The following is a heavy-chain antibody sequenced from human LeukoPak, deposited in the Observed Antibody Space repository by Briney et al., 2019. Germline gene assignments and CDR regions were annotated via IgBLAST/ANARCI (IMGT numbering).Heavy chain of an antibody. Sequence: PSETLSLTCAVYGGSFSGYYWSWIRQPPGKGLEWIGEINHSGSTNYNPSLKSRVTISVDTSKNQFSLKLSSVTAADTAVYYCARARGQIVVVTATDRGFDYWGQGTLVTVSS. D-gene: IGHD2-21*02. J-gene: IGHJ4*02. CDR2: INHSGST. CDR3: ARARGQIVVVTATDRGFDY. CDR1: GGSFSGYY. V-gene: IGHV4-34*01.